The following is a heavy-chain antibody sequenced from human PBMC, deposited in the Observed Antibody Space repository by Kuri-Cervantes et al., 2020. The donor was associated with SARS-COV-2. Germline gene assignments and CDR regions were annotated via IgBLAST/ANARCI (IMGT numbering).Heavy chain of an antibody. Sequence: SETLSLTCAVSGYSISSGYYWGWIRQPPGKGLEWIGSIYHSGSTYYNPSLKSRVTISVDTSKNQLSLKLSSVTAADTAVYYCARVEDTVTTKGYYFDYWGQGTLVTVSS. CDR1: GYSISSGYY. J-gene: IGHJ4*02. V-gene: IGHV4-38-2*01. D-gene: IGHD4-17*01. CDR3: ARVEDTVTTKGYYFDY. CDR2: IYHSGST.